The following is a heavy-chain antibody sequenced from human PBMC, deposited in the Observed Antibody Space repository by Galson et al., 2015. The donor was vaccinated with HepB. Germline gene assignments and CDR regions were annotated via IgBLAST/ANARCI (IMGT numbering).Heavy chain of an antibody. CDR1: GFTFSSYW. CDR3: ARVYFPGSGTYGAFDI. J-gene: IGHJ3*02. V-gene: IGHV3-7*01. D-gene: IGHD3-10*01. CDR2: IKQDGSEK. Sequence: SLRLSCAASGFTFSSYWMSWVRQAPGKGLEWVANIKQDGSEKYYADSVKGRFTISRDNSKNTLYLQMNSLRAEDTAVYYCARVYFPGSGTYGAFDIWGQGTMVTVSS.